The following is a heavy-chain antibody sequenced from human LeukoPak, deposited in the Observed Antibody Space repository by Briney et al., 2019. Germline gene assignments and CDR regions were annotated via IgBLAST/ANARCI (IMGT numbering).Heavy chain of an antibody. V-gene: IGHV3-7*01. Sequence: PGGSLRLSCAASGFTFSNYWMTWVRQAPGKGLEWVANIKQDGSEKNYVDSVKGRFTISRDNAKNSLYLQMSSLRAEDTAVYYCAKNYDYWSGDYYMDVWGKGTTVTVSS. D-gene: IGHD3-3*01. CDR3: AKNYDYWSGDYYMDV. CDR1: GFTFSNYW. CDR2: IKQDGSEK. J-gene: IGHJ6*03.